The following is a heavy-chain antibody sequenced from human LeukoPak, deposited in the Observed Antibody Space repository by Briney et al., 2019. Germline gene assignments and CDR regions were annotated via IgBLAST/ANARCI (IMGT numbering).Heavy chain of an antibody. CDR3: AKRIAATSFDY. D-gene: IGHD6-13*01. CDR2: ISGSGGTT. V-gene: IGHV3-23*01. Sequence: GGSLRPSCAASGFTFSSYAMSWVRQAPGKGLEWVSAISGSGGTTYYADSVKGRFTISRDNSKNTVYLQMSSLRVEDTAVYYCAKRIAATSFDYWGQGTLVTVSS. J-gene: IGHJ4*02. CDR1: GFTFSSYA.